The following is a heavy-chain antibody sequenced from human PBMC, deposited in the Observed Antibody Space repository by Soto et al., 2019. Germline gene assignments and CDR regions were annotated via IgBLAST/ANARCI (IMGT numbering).Heavy chain of an antibody. Sequence: LRLSCEGSGFSFPDYDMNWVRQTPGKGLEWVAAVGRFGNTYYRDSVRGRFTISRDDSRNTVYLQMNRLRVEDTAVYFCAKEGRLRSPAGDYFDSWAQGSLVTVSS. J-gene: IGHJ4*02. V-gene: IGHV3-23*01. CDR3: AKEGRLRSPAGDYFDS. CDR2: VGRFGNT. D-gene: IGHD3-10*01. CDR1: GFSFPDYD.